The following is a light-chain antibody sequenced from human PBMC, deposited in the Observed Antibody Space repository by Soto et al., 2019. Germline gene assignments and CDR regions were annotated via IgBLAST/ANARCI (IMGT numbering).Light chain of an antibody. CDR3: CSYAGSYTVV. J-gene: IGLJ2*01. CDR1: SSDVGNYDY. CDR2: DVS. V-gene: IGLV2-11*01. Sequence: QSALTQPRSVSGSPGQSVPISCTGTSSDVGNYDYVSWYQQNPGKAPKLMIYDVSKRPSGVPNRFSGSNSGNTASLTISGLQAEDEADYYCCSYAGSYTVVFGGGTKLTVL.